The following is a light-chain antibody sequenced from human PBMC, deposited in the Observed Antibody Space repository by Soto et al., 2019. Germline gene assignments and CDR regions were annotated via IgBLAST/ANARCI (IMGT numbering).Light chain of an antibody. CDR1: SSNIGNNY. CDR2: DSN. Sequence: QSVLTQPPSVSAAPGQKVTISCSGSSSNIGNNYVSWYQQLPGTAPKLLIYDSNKRPSGIPDRFSGSKSGTSATLGITGLQTGDEAEYYCLLYYGGAVVFGGGTKLTVL. CDR3: LLYYGGAVV. V-gene: IGLV1-51*01. J-gene: IGLJ2*01.